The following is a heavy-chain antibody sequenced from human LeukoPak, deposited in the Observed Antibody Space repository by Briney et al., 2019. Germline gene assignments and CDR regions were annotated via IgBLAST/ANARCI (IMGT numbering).Heavy chain of an antibody. J-gene: IGHJ5*02. CDR1: GYTFTGYY. Sequence: ASVKASCKASGYTFTGYYMHWVRQAPGQGLEWMGWINPNSGGTNYAQKFQGRVTMTRDTSISTAYMELSRLRSDDTAVYYCARTMTAMVTGWFDPWGQGTLVTVSS. D-gene: IGHD5-18*01. CDR3: ARTMTAMVTGWFDP. V-gene: IGHV1-2*02. CDR2: INPNSGGT.